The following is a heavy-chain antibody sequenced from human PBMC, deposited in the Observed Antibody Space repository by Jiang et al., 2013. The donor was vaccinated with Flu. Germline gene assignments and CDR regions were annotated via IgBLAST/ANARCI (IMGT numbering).Heavy chain of an antibody. Sequence: GSYYWSWIRQPQEGTGVDWVYLLQWEHQLQPSLKSRVTISVDTSKNQFSLKLSSVTAADTAVYYCARAFGIGYCSSTSCPLFDPWGQGTLVTVSS. J-gene: IGHJ5*02. D-gene: IGHD2-2*01. V-gene: IGHV4-61*01. CDR2: LLQWEH. CDR3: ARAFGIGYCSSTSCPLFDP. CDR1: GSYY.